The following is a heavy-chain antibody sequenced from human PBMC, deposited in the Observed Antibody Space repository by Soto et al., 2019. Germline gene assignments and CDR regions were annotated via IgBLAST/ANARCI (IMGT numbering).Heavy chain of an antibody. CDR1: GGSISSGGYS. J-gene: IGHJ5*02. CDR3: ARSIAARRWVWFDP. V-gene: IGHV4-30-2*01. Sequence: SETLSLTCAVSGGSISSGGYSWSWIRQPPGKGLEWIGYIYHSGSTYYNPSLNSRVTISVARSKNQFSLKLSSVTAADTAVYYCARSIAARRWVWFDPWGQGTLVTVSS. CDR2: IYHSGST. D-gene: IGHD6-6*01.